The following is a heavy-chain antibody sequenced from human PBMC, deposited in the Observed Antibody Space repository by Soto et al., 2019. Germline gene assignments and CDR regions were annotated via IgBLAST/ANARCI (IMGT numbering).Heavy chain of an antibody. Sequence: SQTLSLTCAISGDSVSSKTATWNWIRQSPSRGLEWLGRTYFRSRWYNDYAISVKSRITINPDTSKNQFSLLLNSVTPEDTAVYYCARVSFDHFVHWFDPWGQGTLVTVSS. D-gene: IGHD3-9*01. CDR2: TYFRSRWYN. CDR3: ARVSFDHFVHWFDP. CDR1: GDSVSSKTAT. J-gene: IGHJ5*02. V-gene: IGHV6-1*01.